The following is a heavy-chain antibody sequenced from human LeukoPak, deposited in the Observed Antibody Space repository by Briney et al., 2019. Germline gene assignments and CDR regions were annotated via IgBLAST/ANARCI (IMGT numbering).Heavy chain of an antibody. V-gene: IGHV4-4*07. Sequence: RASETLSLTCTVSGGSISSYYWSWIRQPAGEGLGWIGRIYTSGSTNYNPSLKSRVTMSVDTSKNQFSLKLSSVTAADTAVYYCARDYGDYFCDYWGQGTLVTVSS. D-gene: IGHD4-17*01. CDR3: ARDYGDYFCDY. CDR2: IYTSGST. J-gene: IGHJ4*02. CDR1: GGSISSYY.